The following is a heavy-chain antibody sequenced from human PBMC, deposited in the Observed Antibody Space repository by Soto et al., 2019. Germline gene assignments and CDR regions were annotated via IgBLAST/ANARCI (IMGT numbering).Heavy chain of an antibody. V-gene: IGHV3-23*01. Sequence: GFLLVACTASGFTFGNYAMTWVRQAPGKGLEWVSVITCSGDITDYADSLKGRFTIARDNSKNTLYLQMNSLRADDTAVYYCAKTQGFSDYWGQGTLVTVSS. CDR3: AKTQGFSDY. J-gene: IGHJ4*02. D-gene: IGHD3-10*01. CDR2: ITCSGDIT. CDR1: GFTFGNYA.